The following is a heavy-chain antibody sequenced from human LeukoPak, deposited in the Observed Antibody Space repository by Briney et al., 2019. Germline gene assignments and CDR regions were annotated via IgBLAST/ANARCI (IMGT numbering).Heavy chain of an antibody. CDR1: GGSISSYY. J-gene: IGHJ6*03. CDR2: IYYSGST. Sequence: PSETLSLTCTVSGGSISSYYWSWIRQPPGKGLEWIGYIYYSGSTNYNPSPKSRVTISVDTSKNQFSLKLSSVTAADTAVYYCARFGQAHCSGGSCYSYYCYYYMDVWGKGTTVTISS. V-gene: IGHV4-59*01. D-gene: IGHD2-15*01. CDR3: ARFGQAHCSGGSCYSYYCYYYMDV.